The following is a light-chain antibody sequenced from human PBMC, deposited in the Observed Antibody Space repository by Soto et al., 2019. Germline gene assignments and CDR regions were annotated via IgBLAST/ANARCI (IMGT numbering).Light chain of an antibody. CDR3: QQYNNWPPIT. CDR2: GAS. J-gene: IGKJ5*01. CDR1: QGVTTN. Sequence: EIVMTQSPGTLSVSPGERATLSCRAGQGVTTNFAWYQQKSGQSPRLLIYGASTRATGIPARFSGSGSGTEFTLTISSLQSEDFAVYYCQQYNNWPPITFGQGTRLENK. V-gene: IGKV3-15*01.